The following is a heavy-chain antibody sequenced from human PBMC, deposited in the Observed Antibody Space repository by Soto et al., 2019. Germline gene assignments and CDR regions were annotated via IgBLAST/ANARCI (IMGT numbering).Heavy chain of an antibody. J-gene: IGHJ3*02. V-gene: IGHV3-53*04. CDR2: IYSGGST. D-gene: IGHD3-10*01. Sequence: GGSLRLSCAASGFTVSSNYMSWVRQAPGKGLEWVSVIYSGGSTYYADSVKGRFTISRHNSKNTLYLQMNSLRAEDTAVYYCARDSIWFGELEDDAFDIWGQGTMVTVSS. CDR1: GFTVSSNY. CDR3: ARDSIWFGELEDDAFDI.